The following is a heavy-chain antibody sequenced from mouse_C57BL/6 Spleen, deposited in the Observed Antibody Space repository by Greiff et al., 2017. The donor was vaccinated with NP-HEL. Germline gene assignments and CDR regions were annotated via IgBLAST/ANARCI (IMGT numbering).Heavy chain of an antibody. D-gene: IGHD2-5*01. CDR3: ARGDSNPYFDY. Sequence: QVQLQQSGPELVKPGASVKISCKASGYAFSSSWMNWVKQRPGKGLEWIGRIYPGDGDTNYNGKFKGKATLTADKSSSTAYMQLSSLTSEDSAVYFCARGDSNPYFDYWGQGTTLTVSS. J-gene: IGHJ2*01. CDR2: IYPGDGDT. V-gene: IGHV1-82*01. CDR1: GYAFSSSW.